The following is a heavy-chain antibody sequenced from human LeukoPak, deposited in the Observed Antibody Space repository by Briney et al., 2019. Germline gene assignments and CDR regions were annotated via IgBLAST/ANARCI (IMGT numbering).Heavy chain of an antibody. D-gene: IGHD6-6*01. J-gene: IGHJ4*02. CDR1: GFTFSSYG. CDR2: IWYDGSNK. Sequence: GGSLRLSCAASGFTFSSYGMHWVRQAPGKGLEWVAVIWYDGSNKYYADSVKGRFTISRDNSKNTPYLQMNSLRAEDTAVYYCARDSEQLVGTLDYWGQGTLVTVSS. CDR3: ARDSEQLVGTLDY. V-gene: IGHV3-33*01.